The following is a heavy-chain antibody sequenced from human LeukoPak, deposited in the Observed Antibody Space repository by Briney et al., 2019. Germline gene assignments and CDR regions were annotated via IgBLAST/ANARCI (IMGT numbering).Heavy chain of an antibody. CDR3: TTGYYYGSEIFDY. Sequence: PGGSLRLSCAASGFTFSSYWMSWVRQAPGKGLEWVGRIKSKTDGGTTDYAGPVKGRFTISRDDSKNTLYLQMNSLKTEDTAVYYCTTGYYYGSEIFDYWGQGTLVTVSS. V-gene: IGHV3-15*01. CDR1: GFTFSSYW. CDR2: IKSKTDGGTT. D-gene: IGHD3-10*01. J-gene: IGHJ4*02.